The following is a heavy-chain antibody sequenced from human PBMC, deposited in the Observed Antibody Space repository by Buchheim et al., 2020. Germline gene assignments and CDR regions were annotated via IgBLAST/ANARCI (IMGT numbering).Heavy chain of an antibody. CDR3: AGTYYYDSSGYDHAFDI. Sequence: QVQLQESGPGLVKPSETLSLTCTVSGGSMSRYYWSWIRQPPGKGLEWIGYIYYSGSTNYNPSLKSRVTISVDTSKNQFSLKLSSVTAADTAVYYCAGTYYYDSSGYDHAFDIWGQGT. J-gene: IGHJ3*02. CDR2: IYYSGST. D-gene: IGHD3-22*01. V-gene: IGHV4-59*08. CDR1: GGSMSRYY.